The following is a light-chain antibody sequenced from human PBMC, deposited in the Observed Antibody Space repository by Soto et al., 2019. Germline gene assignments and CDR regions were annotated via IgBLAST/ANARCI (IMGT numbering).Light chain of an antibody. J-gene: IGLJ2*01. CDR2: RVT. CDR3: SSYTSTNTVI. V-gene: IGLV2-14*01. Sequence: QSALTQPASVSGSPGQSITISCTGSSSDVGAYNYVSWYQHHPGEAPKLIIYRVTKRPSGVSSRFSASKSGNTASLTISGLQAEDECHYYCSSYTSTNTVIFGGGTQLTVL. CDR1: SSDVGAYNY.